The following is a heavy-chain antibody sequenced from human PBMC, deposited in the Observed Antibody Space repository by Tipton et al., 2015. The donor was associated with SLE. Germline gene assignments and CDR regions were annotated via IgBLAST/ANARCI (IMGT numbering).Heavy chain of an antibody. CDR3: ASPPLKIYYYGMDV. CDR1: GESFSGYY. V-gene: IGHV4-34*01. J-gene: IGHJ6*02. Sequence: GLVKPSETLSLTCAVYGESFSGYYWSWIRQPPGKGLEWIGEINHSGSTNYNPSLKSRVTISVDTSTNQFSLKLSSVTAANTALYYCASPPLKIYYYGMDVWGQGTTVTVSS. CDR2: INHSGST.